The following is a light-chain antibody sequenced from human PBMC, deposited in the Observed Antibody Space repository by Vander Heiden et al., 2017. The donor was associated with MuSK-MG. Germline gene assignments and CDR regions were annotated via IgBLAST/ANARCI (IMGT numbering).Light chain of an antibody. Sequence: DIVMTQSPLSLPVTPGEPASISCRSSQSLLHSNGYNYLAWYLQKPGQSPQLLIFWGSNLASGVPDRLTGSRSGTDFTLKISRVEAADVGVYYFRQAVQARTFRPGTKVEIK. CDR3: RQAVQART. CDR2: WGS. CDR1: QSLLHSNGYNY. V-gene: IGKV2-28*01. J-gene: IGKJ1*01.